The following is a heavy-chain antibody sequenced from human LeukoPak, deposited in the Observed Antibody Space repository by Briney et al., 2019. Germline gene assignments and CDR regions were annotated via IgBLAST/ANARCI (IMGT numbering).Heavy chain of an antibody. CDR1: GFTFSSYW. D-gene: IGHD2-2*02. J-gene: IGHJ4*02. CDR3: ARDNQLLYVDFDY. Sequence: PGGSLRLSCAASGFTFSSYWMSWVRQAPGKGLEWVANIKQDGSEKYYVDSVKGRFTISRDNAKNSLYLQMNSLRAEDTAVYYCARDNQLLYVDFDYWGQGTLVTVSS. CDR2: IKQDGSEK. V-gene: IGHV3-7*01.